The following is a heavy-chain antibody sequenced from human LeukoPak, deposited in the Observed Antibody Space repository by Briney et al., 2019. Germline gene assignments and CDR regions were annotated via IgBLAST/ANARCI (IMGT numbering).Heavy chain of an antibody. Sequence: GGSLRLSCTASGFTFGDYAMSWFRQAPGKGPEWVGFIRSKAYGGTTEYAASVKGRFTISRDDSKSIAYLQMNSLKTEDTAVYYCTRMDLDPYRPMDAFDIWGQGTMVTVSS. J-gene: IGHJ3*02. CDR1: GFTFGDYA. V-gene: IGHV3-49*03. D-gene: IGHD1-14*01. CDR3: TRMDLDPYRPMDAFDI. CDR2: IRSKAYGGTT.